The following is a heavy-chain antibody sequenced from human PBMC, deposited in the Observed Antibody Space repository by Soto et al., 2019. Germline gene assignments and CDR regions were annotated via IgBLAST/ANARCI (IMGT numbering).Heavy chain of an antibody. J-gene: IGHJ5*02. CDR1: GGTFSIYT. V-gene: IGHV1-69*01. D-gene: IGHD2-15*01. CDR3: AREGPPDIAWFDP. Sequence: QVQLVQSGAEVKKPGSSVKVSCKASGGTFSIYTISWVRQAPGQGLEWMGGSANSAQKFQGRLTVTADESTSTVYLELSRLTSEDTGVYYCAREGPPDIAWFDPWGQGTLVSVSS. CDR2: SA.